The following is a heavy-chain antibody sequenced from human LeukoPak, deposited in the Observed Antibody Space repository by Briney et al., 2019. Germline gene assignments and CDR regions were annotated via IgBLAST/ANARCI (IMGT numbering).Heavy chain of an antibody. J-gene: IGHJ4*02. CDR3: ARGDTVTTSDDY. CDR2: MNPDSGNT. Sequence: GASVKVSCKASRYTFTSYDINWVRQATGQGLEWMGWMNPDSGNTGYAQKFQGRVTMTRNTSISTAYMELSSLRSEDTAVYYCARGDTVTTSDDYWGQGTLVTVSS. CDR1: RYTFTSYD. V-gene: IGHV1-8*01. D-gene: IGHD4-11*01.